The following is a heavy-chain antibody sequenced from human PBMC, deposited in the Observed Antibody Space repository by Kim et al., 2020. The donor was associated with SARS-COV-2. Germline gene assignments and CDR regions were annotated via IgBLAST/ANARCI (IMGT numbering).Heavy chain of an antibody. D-gene: IGHD1-26*01. CDR3: ASLRGARWNFDY. Sequence: SETLSLTCAVYGGSFSGYYWSWIRQPPGKGLEWIGEINHSGSTNYNPSLKSRVTISVDTSKNQFSLKLSSVTAADTAVYYCASLRGARWNFDYWGQGTL. CDR1: GGSFSGYY. CDR2: INHSGST. V-gene: IGHV4-34*01. J-gene: IGHJ4*02.